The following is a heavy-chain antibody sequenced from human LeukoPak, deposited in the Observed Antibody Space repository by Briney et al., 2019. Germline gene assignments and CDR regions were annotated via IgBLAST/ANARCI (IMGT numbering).Heavy chain of an antibody. Sequence: GGSLRLSCAASGFTFSSYEMNWVRQAPGKGLEWVSYISSSGSTIYYADSVKGRFTISRDNAKNSLYLQMNSLRAEDTAVYYCARCWIAARQDTHSADYYYYMDVWGKGTTVTVSS. CDR3: ARCWIAARQDTHSADYYYYMDV. D-gene: IGHD6-6*01. CDR2: ISSSGSTI. CDR1: GFTFSSYE. J-gene: IGHJ6*03. V-gene: IGHV3-48*03.